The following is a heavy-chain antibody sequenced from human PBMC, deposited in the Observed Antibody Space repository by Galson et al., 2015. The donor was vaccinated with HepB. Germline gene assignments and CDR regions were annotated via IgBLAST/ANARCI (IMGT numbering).Heavy chain of an antibody. CDR1: EFTFVSYT. CDR2: ISSSDKTT. V-gene: IGHV3-23*01. J-gene: IGHJ2*01. D-gene: IGHD6-6*01. Sequence: SLRLSCAGSEFTFVSYTMAWVRQAPGKGLEWVSAISSSDKTTYYADFVKGRFTVSRDNSKNTLYLQMNSLRAEDTAVYYCAKDVHSSSVWYFDLWGRGTLVSVSS. CDR3: AKDVHSSSVWYFDL.